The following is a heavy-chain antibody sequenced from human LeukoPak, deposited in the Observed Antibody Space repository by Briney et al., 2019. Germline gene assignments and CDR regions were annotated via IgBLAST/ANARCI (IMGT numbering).Heavy chain of an antibody. D-gene: IGHD6-19*01. CDR1: GGSFRAAPLF. Sequence: SETLSLTCAVSGGSFRAAPLFCAWIRQSSGKGLEWIGTIYYSGSTWYNPSLKSRLSISGDTSNHQFSLRLTSVTAADTAIYYCARLLGGCLRGSSFYIWGQGIKVTVSS. CDR3: ARLLGGCLRGSSFYI. V-gene: IGHV4-39*01. CDR2: IYYSGST. J-gene: IGHJ3*02.